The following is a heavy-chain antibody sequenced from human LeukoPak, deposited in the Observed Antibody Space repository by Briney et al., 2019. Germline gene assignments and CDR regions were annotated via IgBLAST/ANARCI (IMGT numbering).Heavy chain of an antibody. V-gene: IGHV1-2*02. CDR3: AIGARAGGGYLNLVN. CDR2: IYPNSGDT. CDR1: GYAFSAFN. Sequence: GASVKLSSTASGYAFSAFNINIVPQAPGHGLEWMGWIYPNSGDTNYAQNFQGRVTMTRDTSIRTVYMELTRLTSDDTAVSWCAIGARAGGGYLNLVNWGQGTLVTVSS. D-gene: IGHD6-19*01. J-gene: IGHJ1*01.